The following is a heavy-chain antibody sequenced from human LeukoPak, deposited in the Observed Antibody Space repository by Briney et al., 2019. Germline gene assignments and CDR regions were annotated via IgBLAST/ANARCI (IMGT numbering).Heavy chain of an antibody. CDR3: ARPFRGVSGYDAYDI. D-gene: IGHD3-10*01. CDR2: INAGNGNT. V-gene: IGHV1-3*01. J-gene: IGHJ3*02. Sequence: ASVKVSCKASGYTFTSYAMHWVRQAPEQRLEWMGWINAGNGNTKCSQRFQGRVTITRDTSATTVYMDLSSLRSEDTAVYYCARPFRGVSGYDAYDIWGQGTLVTVP. CDR1: GYTFTSYA.